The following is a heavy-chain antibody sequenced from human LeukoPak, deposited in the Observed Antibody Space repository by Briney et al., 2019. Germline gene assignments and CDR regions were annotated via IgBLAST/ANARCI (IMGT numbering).Heavy chain of an antibody. J-gene: IGHJ4*02. CDR2: ISNNGGYT. D-gene: IGHD2-15*01. CDR3: AKQLGYCSDGSCYFPY. Sequence: GVLRLSCTASGFTFSGYSMNWIRQAPGKGLEWVSAISNNGGYTYYADSVQGRFTISRDNSKSTLCLQMNSLRAEDTAVYYCAKQLGYCSDGSCYFPYWGQGTLVTVSS. CDR1: GFTFSGYS. V-gene: IGHV3-23*01.